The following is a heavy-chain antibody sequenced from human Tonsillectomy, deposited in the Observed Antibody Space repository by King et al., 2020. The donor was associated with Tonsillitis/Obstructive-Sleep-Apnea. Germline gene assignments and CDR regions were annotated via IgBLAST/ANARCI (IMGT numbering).Heavy chain of an antibody. D-gene: IGHD4-11*01. V-gene: IGHV3-43*01. CDR2: ISGDGGST. J-gene: IGHJ3*02. CDR1: GFSFDDYT. CDR3: AKEGSNYHGFDI. Sequence: VQLVESGGVVVQPGGSLRLSCAASGFSFDDYTMHWVRQAPGKGLEWVSLISGDGGSTFYVVSFRGRFTISRDNSKNSLYLQMNNLRTEDTALYYCAKEGSNYHGFDIWGQGTMVTVSS.